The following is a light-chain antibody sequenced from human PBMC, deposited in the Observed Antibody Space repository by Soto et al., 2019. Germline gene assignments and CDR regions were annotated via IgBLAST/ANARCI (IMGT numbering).Light chain of an antibody. J-gene: IGLJ1*01. CDR2: DVS. CDR3: DSYTSGSSYV. CDR1: SSDVGGYNY. V-gene: IGLV2-14*01. Sequence: QSVLTQPASVSWSPGQSITIYCTGTSSDVGGYNYVSWYQQHPGKAPKLMIYDVSYRPSGVSDRFSGSKSGNTASLTISGLQSEDEADYYCDSYTSGSSYVFGTGTKVTVL.